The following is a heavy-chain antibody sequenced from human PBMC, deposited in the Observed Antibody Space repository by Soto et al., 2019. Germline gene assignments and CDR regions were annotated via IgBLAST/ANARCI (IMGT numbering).Heavy chain of an antibody. CDR2: IIPIFGTA. V-gene: IGHV1-69*06. CDR1: GGTFSSYA. J-gene: IGHJ4*02. Sequence: SVKVSCKASGGTFSSYAISWVRQAPGQGLEWMGGIIPIFGTANYAQKFQGRVTITADKSTSTAYMELSSLRSEDTAVYYCARADSSGWYSHYFDYWGQGTLVTVSS. CDR3: ARADSSGWYSHYFDY. D-gene: IGHD6-19*01.